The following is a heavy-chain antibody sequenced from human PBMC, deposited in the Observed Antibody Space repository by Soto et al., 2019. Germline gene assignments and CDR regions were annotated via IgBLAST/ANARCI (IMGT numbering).Heavy chain of an antibody. CDR1: GFTFSSDG. CDR3: AKDSNIVVVVAATGGPDY. V-gene: IGHV3-30*18. Sequence: GGSLRLSCAASGFTFSSDGMHWVRQAPGKGLGWVAVISYDGSNKYYADSVKGRFTISRDNSKNTLYLQMNSLRAEDTAVYYCAKDSNIVVVVAATGGPDYWGQGTLVTVSS. CDR2: ISYDGSNK. D-gene: IGHD2-15*01. J-gene: IGHJ4*02.